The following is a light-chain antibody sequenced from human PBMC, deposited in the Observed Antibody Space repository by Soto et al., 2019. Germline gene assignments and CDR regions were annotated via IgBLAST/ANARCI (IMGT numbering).Light chain of an antibody. V-gene: IGKV3-15*01. CDR1: QSVSNN. CDR2: GAS. CDR3: QHYNKWPIT. Sequence: EIVMTQSPATLSVSPGERATLSCRTSQSVSNNLAWYQQKPGRSPRLLIYGASTRATGIPARFSGSGSGTEYTLTISSLQSEDSAVYYCQHYNKWPITFGQGTRLEIK. J-gene: IGKJ5*01.